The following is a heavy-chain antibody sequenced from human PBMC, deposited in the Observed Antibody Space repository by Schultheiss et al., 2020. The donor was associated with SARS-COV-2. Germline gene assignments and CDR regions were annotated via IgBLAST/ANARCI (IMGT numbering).Heavy chain of an antibody. CDR2: MSHDGNNQ. J-gene: IGHJ4*02. D-gene: IGHD2-15*01. V-gene: IGHV3-30*03. CDR3: ARDTGYCSGGSCYPDCFDY. CDR1: GFSFSNYG. Sequence: GGSLRLSCAASGFSFSNYGMHWVRQAPGKGLEWVSVMSHDGNNQYYADSVKGRFTVSRDTSKNTLYLQMNTLRVEDTAVYYCARDTGYCSGGSCYPDCFDYWGQGTLVTVSS.